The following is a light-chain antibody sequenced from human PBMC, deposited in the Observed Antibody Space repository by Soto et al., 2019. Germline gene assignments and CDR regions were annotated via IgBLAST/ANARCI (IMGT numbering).Light chain of an antibody. CDR3: LQVYSFPRT. CDR2: KAS. V-gene: IGKV1-5*03. Sequence: EIRMTHSHATLSASVGYRATFTFRASQSISSWLAWYQQKPGKAPKLLIYKASSLQSGVPSRFGGSGSGTEFILTINNLQPEDFASYFCLQVYSFPRTVGLGTKVDIK. J-gene: IGKJ1*01. CDR1: QSISSW.